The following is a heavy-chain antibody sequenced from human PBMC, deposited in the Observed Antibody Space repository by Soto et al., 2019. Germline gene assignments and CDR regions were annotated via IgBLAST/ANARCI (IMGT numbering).Heavy chain of an antibody. CDR3: AKGGRQWLVTSGLNS. D-gene: IGHD6-19*01. V-gene: IGHV3-30*18. CDR2: VSHDGRNT. Sequence: VQLVESGGGVVQPGRSLRLSCAASGFTFSDYAMHWVRQAPGKGLEWVAVVSHDGRNTHYADSVKGRFTISRDRSKNTISLEMTSLRAEYTVVYYCAKGGRQWLVTSGLNSWGQGALVTVSS. CDR1: GFTFSDYA. J-gene: IGHJ4*02.